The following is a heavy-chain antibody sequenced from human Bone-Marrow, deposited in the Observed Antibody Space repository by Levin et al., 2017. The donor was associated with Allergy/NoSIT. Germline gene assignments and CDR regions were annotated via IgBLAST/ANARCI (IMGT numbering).Heavy chain of an antibody. CDR3: VARSNGMDV. J-gene: IGHJ6*02. V-gene: IGHV3-66*01. Sequence: GGSLRLSCAASEFIVSSNYMSWVRQAPGKGLDWVSVIYSGGSAYYAESVKGRFTISRDNSKNTLYPQMNSLRAEDTAVYYCVARSNGMDVWGQGTTVTVSS. D-gene: IGHD5-12*01. CDR1: EFIVSSNY. CDR2: IYSGGSA.